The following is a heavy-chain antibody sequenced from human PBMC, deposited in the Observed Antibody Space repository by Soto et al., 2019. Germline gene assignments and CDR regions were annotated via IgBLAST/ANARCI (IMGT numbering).Heavy chain of an antibody. J-gene: IGHJ4*02. Sequence: EVQLVESGGGLVQPGGSRKLSCAGSGFTFISDAMNWVPRAPGKGLEWVADVHGTRRIIYFAESVKARFTLSRDNAKNSLYLQMDSMRDEDTALYFFARDARNADYDYGGQGTRVTVSP. V-gene: IGHV3-48*02. CDR2: VHGTRRII. D-gene: IGHD3-16*01. CDR1: GFTFISDA. CDR3: ARDARNADYDY.